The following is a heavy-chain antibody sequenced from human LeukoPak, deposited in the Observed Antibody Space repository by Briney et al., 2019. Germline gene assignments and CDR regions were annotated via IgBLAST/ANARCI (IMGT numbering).Heavy chain of an antibody. CDR2: IYYSGST. Sequence: SETLSLTCTVSGGSISSNGYYWGWIRQPPGKGLEWIGYIYYSGSTYYNPSLKSRVTISVDTSKNQFSLKLSSVTAADTAVYYCARESEEMYYFDYWGQGTLVTISS. V-gene: IGHV4-30-4*08. D-gene: IGHD5-24*01. CDR3: ARESEEMYYFDY. CDR1: GGSISSNGYY. J-gene: IGHJ4*02.